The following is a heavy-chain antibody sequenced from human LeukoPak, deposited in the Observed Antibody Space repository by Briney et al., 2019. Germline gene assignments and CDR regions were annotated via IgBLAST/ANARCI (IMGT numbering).Heavy chain of an antibody. CDR3: ASRGRIVGATTDAFDI. CDR2: IIPILGIA. V-gene: IGHV1-69*04. D-gene: IGHD1-26*01. Sequence: GASVKVSCKASGGTFSSYAISWVRQAPGQGLEWMGRIIPILGIANHAQKFQGRVTITADKSTSTAYMELSSLRSEDTAVYYCASRGRIVGATTDAFDIWGQGTMVTVSS. J-gene: IGHJ3*02. CDR1: GGTFSSYA.